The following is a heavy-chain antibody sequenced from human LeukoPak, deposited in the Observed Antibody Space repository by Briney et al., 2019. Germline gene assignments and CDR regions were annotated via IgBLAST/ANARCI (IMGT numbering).Heavy chain of an antibody. CDR3: ARRDCGGGSCYSHNAFDL. V-gene: IGHV3-23*01. D-gene: IGHD2-15*01. Sequence: PGGSLRLSCAASGFTFSSYAMSWVRQAPGKGLEWVSAISGSGGSTYYADSVKGRFTISRDNSKNTVYLQMNSLRAEDTAVYYCARRDCGGGSCYSHNAFDLWGQGTLVTVSS. CDR1: GFTFSSYA. J-gene: IGHJ3*01. CDR2: ISGSGGST.